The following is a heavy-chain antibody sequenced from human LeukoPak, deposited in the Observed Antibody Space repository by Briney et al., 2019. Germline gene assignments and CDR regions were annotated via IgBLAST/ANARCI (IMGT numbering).Heavy chain of an antibody. CDR1: GDSVSSNSAA. D-gene: IGHD6-13*01. J-gene: IGHJ3*02. Sequence: SQTLSLTCAISGDSVSSNSAAWNWIRQSPSRGLEWLGRTYYRSKWYNDYAVSVRSRITINPDTSKNQFSLQLNSVTPEDTAVYYYAREPNYSSSWFDDAFDIWGQGTMVTVSS. V-gene: IGHV6-1*01. CDR3: AREPNYSSSWFDDAFDI. CDR2: TYYRSKWYN.